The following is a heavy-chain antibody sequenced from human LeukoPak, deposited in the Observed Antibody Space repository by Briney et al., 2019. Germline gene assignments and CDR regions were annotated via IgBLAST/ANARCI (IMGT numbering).Heavy chain of an antibody. CDR3: ARLTRLSTSPDRYYLDY. V-gene: IGHV4-4*09. D-gene: IGHD6-6*01. J-gene: IGHJ4*02. Sequence: SETLSLTCTVSGDSISSYYWSWIRQPPGKGLEWIGYIYTSGGTNYIPSLKGRVTISIDTSKNQFSLKLSSVTAADSAEYYCARLTRLSTSPDRYYLDYWGQGTLVTVSS. CDR2: IYTSGGT. CDR1: GDSISSYY.